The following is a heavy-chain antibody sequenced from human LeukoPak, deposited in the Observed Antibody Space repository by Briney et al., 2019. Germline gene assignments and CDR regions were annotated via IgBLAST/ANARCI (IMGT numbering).Heavy chain of an antibody. V-gene: IGHV3-30-3*01. D-gene: IGHD3-22*01. CDR2: ISYDGSNK. J-gene: IGHJ3*02. Sequence: GGSLRLSCATSGFTFSSYAMHWVRQAPGKGLEWVAVISYDGSNKYYADSVKGRFTISRDNSKNTLYLQMNSLRAEDTAVYYCARDTAHYYDSSGYYDAFDIWGQGTMVTVSS. CDR1: GFTFSSYA. CDR3: ARDTAHYYDSSGYYDAFDI.